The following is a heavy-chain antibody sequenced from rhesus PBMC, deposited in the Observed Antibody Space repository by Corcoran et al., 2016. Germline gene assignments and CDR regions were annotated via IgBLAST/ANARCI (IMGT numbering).Heavy chain of an antibody. J-gene: IGHJ2*01. CDR2: IYGSGSST. V-gene: IGHV4-169*01. CDR3: ARQKKAYWYFDL. CDR1: GGPFSSNY. Sequence: QLQLQESGPGLVKPSETLSVTCAVSGGPFSSNYWSRIRQPPGKGLEWIGRIYGSGSSTNYNPSLKSRVTLSVDTSKNQLSLKLSSVTAADTAVYYCARQKKAYWYFDLWGPGTPITISS.